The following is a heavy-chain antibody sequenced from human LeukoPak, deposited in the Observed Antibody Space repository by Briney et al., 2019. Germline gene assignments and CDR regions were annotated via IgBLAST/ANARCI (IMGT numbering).Heavy chain of an antibody. J-gene: IGHJ5*02. CDR1: GYTFTGYY. CDR2: MNPNSGNT. V-gene: IGHV1-8*03. D-gene: IGHD2-15*01. CDR3: ARAGAVVDNWFDP. Sequence: ASVKVSCKASGYTFTGYYMHWVRQATGQGLEWMGWMNPNSGNTGYAQKFQGRVTITRNTSISTAYMELSSLRSEDTAVYYCARAGAVVDNWFDPWGQGTLVTVSS.